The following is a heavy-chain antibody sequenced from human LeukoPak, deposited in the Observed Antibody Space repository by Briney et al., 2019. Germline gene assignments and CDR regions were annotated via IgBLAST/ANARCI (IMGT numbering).Heavy chain of an antibody. CDR3: ARNMAVAKTYYYYYMDV. V-gene: IGHV4-39*07. CDR1: GVSISSSNSY. CDR2: IYYSGNT. Sequence: PSETLSLTCTVSGVSISSSNSYWGWIRQPPGKGLEWLGSIYYSGNTYYNASLKSRVTISVDTSKNQFSLKLSSVTAADTAVYYCARNMAVAKTYYYYYMDVWGKGTTVTVSS. J-gene: IGHJ6*03. D-gene: IGHD2-21*01.